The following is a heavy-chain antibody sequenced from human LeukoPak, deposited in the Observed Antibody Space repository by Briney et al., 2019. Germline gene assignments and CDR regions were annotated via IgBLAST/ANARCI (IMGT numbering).Heavy chain of an antibody. D-gene: IGHD3-10*01. CDR1: GYTLTELS. CDR2: FDPEDGET. Sequence: ASVKVSCKVSGYTLTELSMHWVRQAPGKGLEWMGGFDPEDGETIYAQKFQGRVTMTEDTSTDTAYMELSSLRSEDTAVYYCATDRGSGRNSLWFDPWGQGTLVTVSP. CDR3: ATDRGSGRNSLWFDP. J-gene: IGHJ5*02. V-gene: IGHV1-24*01.